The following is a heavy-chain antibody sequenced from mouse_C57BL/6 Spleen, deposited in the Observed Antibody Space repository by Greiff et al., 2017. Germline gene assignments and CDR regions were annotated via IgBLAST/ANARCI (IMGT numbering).Heavy chain of an antibody. J-gene: IGHJ2*01. Sequence: VQLQQSGAELVRPGTSVKVSCKASGYAFTNYLIEWVKQRPGQGLEWIGVINPGSGGTNYNEKFKGKATLTADKSSSTAYMQLSSLTSEDSAVYCCARGYDYDVGFDYWGQGPTLTVAT. V-gene: IGHV1-54*01. CDR1: GYAFTNYL. CDR3: ARGYDYDVGFDY. D-gene: IGHD2-4*01. CDR2: INPGSGGT.